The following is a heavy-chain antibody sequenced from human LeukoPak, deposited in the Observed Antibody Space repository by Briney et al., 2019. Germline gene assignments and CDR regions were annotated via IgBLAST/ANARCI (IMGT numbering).Heavy chain of an antibody. CDR2: IYPGDSDT. Sequence: GESLKISCKGSGYRFTSYWTGWVRPMPGKGLAWMGIIYPGDSDTRYSPSFQGQVTISADKSISTAYLQWSRLKASQTAMYCCATRGDYGDYDGNFDYSGQGALVSVSS. V-gene: IGHV5-51*01. CDR1: GYRFTSYW. D-gene: IGHD4-17*01. CDR3: ATRGDYGDYDGNFDY. J-gene: IGHJ4*02.